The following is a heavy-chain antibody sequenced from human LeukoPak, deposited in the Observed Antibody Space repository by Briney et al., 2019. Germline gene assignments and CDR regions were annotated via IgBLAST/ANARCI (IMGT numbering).Heavy chain of an antibody. J-gene: IGHJ4*02. Sequence: GRSLRLSCAASGFTFTAYLIYWVRQAPGKGLEWVAVMSSDGNAMFYADSVKGRFTISRDNSKNTLYLQMNSLRAEDTAVYYCVREGEYYFDHSASFDYWGQGTLVTVSS. CDR1: GFTFTAYL. CDR3: VREGEYYFDHSASFDY. V-gene: IGHV3-30-3*01. D-gene: IGHD3-22*01. CDR2: MSSDGNAM.